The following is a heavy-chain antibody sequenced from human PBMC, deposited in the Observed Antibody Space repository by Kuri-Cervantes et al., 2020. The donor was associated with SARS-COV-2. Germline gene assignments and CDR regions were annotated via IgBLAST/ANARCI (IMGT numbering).Heavy chain of an antibody. V-gene: IGHV4-38-2*01. D-gene: IGHD3-10*01. Sequence: SETLSLTCAVSGYSISSGYYWGWIRQPPGKGLEWIGIIYHGGSSYYNPSLRGRVTVSVDTSKNQFSLKLSSVTAADTAVYYCARRGAGSSSAAFDIWGQGTMVTVSS. J-gene: IGHJ3*02. CDR3: ARRGAGSSSAAFDI. CDR1: GYSISSGYY. CDR2: IYHGGSS.